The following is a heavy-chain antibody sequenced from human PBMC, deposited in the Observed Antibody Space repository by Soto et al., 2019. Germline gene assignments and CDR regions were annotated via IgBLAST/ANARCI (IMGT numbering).Heavy chain of an antibody. J-gene: IGHJ6*02. CDR1: GYNFHTYW. CDR3: ALPTDYHYAMEV. V-gene: IGHV5-51*01. Sequence: PGESLKISCEGSGYNFHTYWIAWVRQMPGKGLEWMGFIYPHDSDTIYSPSFRGRVTISADKSINTAYLQWTSLKASDTAMYYCALPTDYHYAMEVSGQGTTVTASS. D-gene: IGHD4-17*01. CDR2: IYPHDSDT.